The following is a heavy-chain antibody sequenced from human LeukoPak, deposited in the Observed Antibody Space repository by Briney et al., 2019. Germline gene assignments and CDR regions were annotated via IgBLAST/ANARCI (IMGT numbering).Heavy chain of an antibody. CDR2: IYYSGYT. D-gene: IGHD6-19*01. J-gene: IGHJ4*02. V-gene: IGHV4-59*01. CDR1: GGSISSYY. Sequence: SETLSLTCTVSGGSISSYYWSWIRQPPGKGLKWIGNIYYSGYTTYSPSLRSRVTISVDTSKNQFSLKLSSVTAADTAVYYCARSLSSGWFPFDYWGQGTLVTVSS. CDR3: ARSLSSGWFPFDY.